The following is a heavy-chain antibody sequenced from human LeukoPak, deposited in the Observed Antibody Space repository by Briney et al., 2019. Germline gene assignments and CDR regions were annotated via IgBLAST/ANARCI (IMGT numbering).Heavy chain of an antibody. J-gene: IGHJ4*02. D-gene: IGHD2-15*01. CDR1: GFTFSSYS. V-gene: IGHV3-21*01. CDR3: ARDLNEAYCSGGSCYANY. CDR2: ISSSSSYI. Sequence: GGSLRLSCAASGFTFSSYSMNWVRQAPGKGLEWVSSISSSSSYIYYADSVKGRFTISRDNAKNSLYLQMNSLRAEDTAVYYCARDLNEAYCSGGSCYANYWGQGTLVTVSS.